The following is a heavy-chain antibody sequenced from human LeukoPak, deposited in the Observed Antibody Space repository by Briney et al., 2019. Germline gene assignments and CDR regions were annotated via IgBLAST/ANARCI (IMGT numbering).Heavy chain of an antibody. CDR3: ARGHYGLDV. CDR2: INQDGGEK. Sequence: GRSLRLSCAASGFTFSSYAMHWVRQAPGKGLEWVAHINQDGGEKSYVDSVRGRFTISRDNAEKFLNLQMNSLRAEDTAVYYCARGHYGLDVWGQGTTVTVSS. V-gene: IGHV3-7*03. CDR1: GFTFSSYA. J-gene: IGHJ6*02.